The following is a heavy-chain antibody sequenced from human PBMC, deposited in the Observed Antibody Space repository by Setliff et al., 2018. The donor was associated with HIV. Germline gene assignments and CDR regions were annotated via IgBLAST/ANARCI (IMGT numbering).Heavy chain of an antibody. J-gene: IGHJ4*02. Sequence: ASVKVSCKTSGYIFNNYAIHWVRQAPGQRLEWMGYINAGDDNTRYSEKFQGRVTITRDTSANTAYMELSSLRSEDTAVYYCARGLSFYDPGGFDYWGQGTLVTVSS. CDR3: ARGLSFYDPGGFDY. V-gene: IGHV1-3*01. CDR1: GYIFNNYA. D-gene: IGHD3-22*01. CDR2: INAGDDNT.